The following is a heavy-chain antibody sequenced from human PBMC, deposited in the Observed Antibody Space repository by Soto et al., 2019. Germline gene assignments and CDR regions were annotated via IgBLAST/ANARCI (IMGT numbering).Heavy chain of an antibody. CDR3: ARLSDCSGGRCYSAYFDY. J-gene: IGHJ4*02. Sequence: QVQLQESGPGLVKPSETLSLTCTVSGGSISSYYWSWIRQPPGKGLEWIGYIYYTGNTNYNPSLKSRGTISVDTSKNQFSLKLTSVTSADTAVYYCARLSDCSGGRCYSAYFDYWGRGTLVTVSS. CDR1: GGSISSYY. V-gene: IGHV4-59*01. D-gene: IGHD2-15*01. CDR2: IYYTGNT.